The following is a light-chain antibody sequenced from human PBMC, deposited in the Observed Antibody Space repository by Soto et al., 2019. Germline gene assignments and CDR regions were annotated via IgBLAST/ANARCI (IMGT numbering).Light chain of an antibody. CDR1: QSVSRNF. CDR2: GAS. Sequence: EIVLTQSPGTLSLSPGERATLSCRASQSVSRNFLAWYQQIPGQAPRLLIHGASTRATGIPDRFSGSGSGTDFTLTITRLGPEDFAVYYCQQYGTSPWTFGQGTKVEVE. J-gene: IGKJ1*01. V-gene: IGKV3-20*01. CDR3: QQYGTSPWT.